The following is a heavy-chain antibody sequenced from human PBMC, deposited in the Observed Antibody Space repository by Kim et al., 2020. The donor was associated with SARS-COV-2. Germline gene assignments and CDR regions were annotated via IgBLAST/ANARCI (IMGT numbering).Heavy chain of an antibody. CDR2: ISYDGSNK. Sequence: GGSLRLSCAASGFTFSSYGMHWVRQAPGKGLEWVAVISYDGSNKYYADSVKGRFTISRDNSKNTLYLQMNSLRAEDTAVYYCAKVPNSSGYFDIRARWGQGTLVTVSS. CDR1: GFTFSSYG. J-gene: IGHJ4*02. CDR3: AKVPNSSGYFDIRAR. D-gene: IGHD3-22*01. V-gene: IGHV3-30*18.